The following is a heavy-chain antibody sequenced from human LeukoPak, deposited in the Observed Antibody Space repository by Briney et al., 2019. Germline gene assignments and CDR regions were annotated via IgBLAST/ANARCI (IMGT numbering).Heavy chain of an antibody. D-gene: IGHD5-18*01. CDR1: GYSISSGYY. CDR2: IYHSGST. V-gene: IGHV4-38-2*01. J-gene: IGHJ4*02. CDR3: ARRYTPSGYSYGYFDY. Sequence: SETLSLTCAVSGYSISSGYYWGWIRQPPGKGLEWIGSIYHSGSTYYNPSLKSRVTISVDTSKNQFSLKLSSVTDADTAVYYCARRYTPSGYSYGYFDYWGQGTLVTVSS.